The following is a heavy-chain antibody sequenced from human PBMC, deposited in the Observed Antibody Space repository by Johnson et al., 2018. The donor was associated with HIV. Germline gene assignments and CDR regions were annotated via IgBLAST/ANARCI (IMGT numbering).Heavy chain of an antibody. D-gene: IGHD1-1*01. CDR1: GFSVSDNS. J-gene: IGHJ3*02. V-gene: IGHV3-66*02. CDR2: IYSGDNT. CDR3: ARERGDNYVGGDAFDI. Sequence: EVQLVESGGGLVQPGGSLRLSCVSSGFSVSDNSMSWVRQAPGKGLEWVSVIYSGDNTLYADSVKGRFTISRDNSKNTLFLQMNSLRAEDTAVYYCARERGDNYVGGDAFDIWGQGTMVTVSS.